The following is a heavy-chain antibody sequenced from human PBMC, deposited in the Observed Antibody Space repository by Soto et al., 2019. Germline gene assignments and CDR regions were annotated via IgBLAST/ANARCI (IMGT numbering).Heavy chain of an antibody. V-gene: IGHV2-5*02. Sequence: SGPTLVNPTQTLTLTCTFSGFSLSTSGVGVGWIRQPPGKALEWLALIYWDDDKRYSPSLKSRLTITKDTSKNQVVLTMTNMDPVDTATYYCAHYYDSSGYYYRGAFDIWGQGTMVTVSS. CDR2: IYWDDDK. J-gene: IGHJ3*02. D-gene: IGHD3-22*01. CDR1: GFSLSTSGVG. CDR3: AHYYDSSGYYYRGAFDI.